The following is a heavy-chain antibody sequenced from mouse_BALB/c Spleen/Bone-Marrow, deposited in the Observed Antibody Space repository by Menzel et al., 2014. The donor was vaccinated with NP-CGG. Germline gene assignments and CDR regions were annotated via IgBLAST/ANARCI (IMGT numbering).Heavy chain of an antibody. CDR3: ARDINDGYCWYFDV. Sequence: EVHLVESGGGLVQPGGSLRLSCATSGVTFTDYYMSWVRQPPGKALEWLGFIRNKANGHTTEYSASVKGRFTISRDNSQSILYLKMNTMRAEDSATYYCARDINDGYCWYFDVWGAGTTVTVSS. CDR2: IRNKANGHTT. D-gene: IGHD2-3*01. J-gene: IGHJ1*01. CDR1: GVTFTDYY. V-gene: IGHV7-3*02.